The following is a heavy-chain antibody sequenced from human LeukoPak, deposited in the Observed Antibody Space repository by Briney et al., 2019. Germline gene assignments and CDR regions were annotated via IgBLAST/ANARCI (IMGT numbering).Heavy chain of an antibody. J-gene: IGHJ4*02. CDR3: ARPRRDGYNIRGLFDC. CDR1: GFTFSTFA. Sequence: HSGGSLRLSCAASGFTFSTFAMHWVRQAPGKGLEWVAILSYDGSSKYYADSVKGRFTISRDNSKKTLYLQMNSLRTEDTAVYYCARPRRDGYNIRGLFDCWGQGTLVTVSS. V-gene: IGHV3-30*04. CDR2: LSYDGSSK. D-gene: IGHD5-24*01.